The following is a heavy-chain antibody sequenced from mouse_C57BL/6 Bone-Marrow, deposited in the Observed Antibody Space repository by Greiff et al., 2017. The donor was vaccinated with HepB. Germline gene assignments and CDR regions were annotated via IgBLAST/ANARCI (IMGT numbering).Heavy chain of an antibody. CDR1: GYTFTSYG. J-gene: IGHJ3*01. Sequence: VQLQHSGAELARPGASVKLSCKASGYTFTSYGISWVKQRTGQGLEWIGEIYPRSGNTYYNEKFKGKATLTADKSSSTAYMELRSLTSEDSAVYFCARSDDYYGSSLGWFAYWGQGTLVTVSA. CDR2: IYPRSGNT. D-gene: IGHD1-1*01. V-gene: IGHV1-81*01. CDR3: ARSDDYYGSSLGWFAY.